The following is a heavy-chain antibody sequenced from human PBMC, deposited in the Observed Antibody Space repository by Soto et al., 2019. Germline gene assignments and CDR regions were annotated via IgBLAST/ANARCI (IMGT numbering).Heavy chain of an antibody. D-gene: IGHD3-16*01. J-gene: IGHJ4*02. CDR2: IRSKAYGGTT. V-gene: IGHV3-49*04. CDR3: TRAQPRSFGEIDY. CDR1: GFTFGDYA. Sequence: GGSLRLSCTASGFTFGDYAMSWVRQAPGKGLEWVGFIRSKAYGGTTEYAASVKGRFTISRDDSKSIAYLQMNSLKTEDTAVYYFTRAQPRSFGEIDYWGQGTLVNVSS.